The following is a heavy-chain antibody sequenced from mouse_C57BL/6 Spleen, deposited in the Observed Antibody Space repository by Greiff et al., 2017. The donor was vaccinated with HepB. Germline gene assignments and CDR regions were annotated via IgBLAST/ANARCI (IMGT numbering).Heavy chain of an antibody. D-gene: IGHD1-1*01. CDR1: GYAFSSSW. Sequence: VQLQQSGPELVKPGASVKISCKASGYAFSSSWMNWVKQRPGKGLEWIGRIYPGDGDTNYNGKFKGKATRTADKSSSTAYMQLSSLTSEDSAVYFCATYGSSYVVWYFDVWGTGTTVTVSS. V-gene: IGHV1-82*01. CDR3: ATYGSSYVVWYFDV. J-gene: IGHJ1*03. CDR2: IYPGDGDT.